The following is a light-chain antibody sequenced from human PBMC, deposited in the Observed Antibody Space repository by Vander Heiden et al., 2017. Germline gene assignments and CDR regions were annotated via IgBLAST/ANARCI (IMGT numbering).Light chain of an antibody. J-gene: IGLJ1*01. CDR1: SSNIGSNT. CDR3: AAWDDSLNVHYV. CDR2: TNN. V-gene: IGLV1-44*01. Sequence: QSVLTQPPSASGTPGQRGTISCSGSSSNIGSNTVNWYQQLPGTAPKLLIYTNNQRPSGVPDRFSGSKSGTSASLAISGLQSEDEADYYCAAWDDSLNVHYVFGTGTEVTVL.